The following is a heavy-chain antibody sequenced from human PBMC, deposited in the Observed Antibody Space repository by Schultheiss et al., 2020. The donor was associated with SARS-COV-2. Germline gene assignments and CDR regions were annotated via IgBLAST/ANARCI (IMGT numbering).Heavy chain of an antibody. CDR1: GYTFTSYG. D-gene: IGHD2-21*02. CDR2: ISAYNGNT. V-gene: IGHV1-18*01. Sequence: ASVKVSCKASGYTFTSYGISWVRQAPGQGLEWMGWISAYNGNTNYAQKLQGRVTITADESTSTAYMELSSLRSDDTAVYYCARDAFGGGDLIPNWFDPWGQGTLVTVSS. CDR3: ARDAFGGGDLIPNWFDP. J-gene: IGHJ5*02.